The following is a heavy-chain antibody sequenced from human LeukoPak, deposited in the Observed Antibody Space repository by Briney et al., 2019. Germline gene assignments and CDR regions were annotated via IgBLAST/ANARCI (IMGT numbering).Heavy chain of an antibody. CDR1: GGSFSGYY. CDR3: TRGPVEYCSGGSCYDAFDI. V-gene: IGHV4-34*01. Sequence: SETLSLTCAVYGGSFSGYYWSWIRQPPGKGLEWIGEINHSGSTNYNPSLKSRVTISVDTSKNQFSLKLSSATAADTAVYYCTRGPVEYCSGGSCYDAFDIWGQGTLVTVSS. D-gene: IGHD2-15*01. J-gene: IGHJ3*02. CDR2: INHSGST.